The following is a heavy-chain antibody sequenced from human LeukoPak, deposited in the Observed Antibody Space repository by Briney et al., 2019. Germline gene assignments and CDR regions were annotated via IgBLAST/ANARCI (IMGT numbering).Heavy chain of an antibody. CDR1: GYTFTSYY. CDR3: ARAASYYYYMDV. J-gene: IGHJ6*03. Sequence: ASVKVSCKASGYTFTSYYMHWVRQAPGQGLEWMGWINPNSGGTNYAQKFQGRVTMTRDTSISTAYMELSRLRSDDTAVYYCARAASYYYYMDVWGKGTTGTVSS. V-gene: IGHV1-2*02. CDR2: INPNSGGT. D-gene: IGHD2-2*01.